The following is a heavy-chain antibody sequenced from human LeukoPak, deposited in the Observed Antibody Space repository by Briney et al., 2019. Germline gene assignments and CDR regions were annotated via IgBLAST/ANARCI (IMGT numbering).Heavy chain of an antibody. V-gene: IGHV3-64*01. CDR3: ARKAGWYRDYFDY. J-gene: IGHJ4*02. Sequence: PGGSLRLSCAASGFTFSSYAMHWVRQAPGKGLKYVSAISSNGGSTYYANSVKGRFTISRDNSKNTLYLQMGSLRAEDMAVYYCARKAGWYRDYFDYWGQGTLVTVSS. D-gene: IGHD6-19*01. CDR2: ISSNGGST. CDR1: GFTFSSYA.